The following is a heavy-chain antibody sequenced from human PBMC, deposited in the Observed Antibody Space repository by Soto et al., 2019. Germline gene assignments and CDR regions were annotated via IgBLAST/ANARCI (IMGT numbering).Heavy chain of an antibody. CDR2: IKQDGSEK. D-gene: IGHD6-13*01. CDR3: ANHEAADTFSDYYGMNV. Sequence: PGGSLRLSCAASGFTFSSYWMSWVRQAPGKGLEWVANIKQDGSEKYYVDSVKGRFTISRDNAKNSLYLQMNSLRAEDTAVYYCANHEAADTFSDYYGMNVWGQGTTVTVS. CDR1: GFTFSSYW. V-gene: IGHV3-7*02. J-gene: IGHJ6*02.